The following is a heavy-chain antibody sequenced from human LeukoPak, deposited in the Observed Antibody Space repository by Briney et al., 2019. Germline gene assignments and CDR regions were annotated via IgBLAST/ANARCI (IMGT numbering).Heavy chain of an antibody. Sequence: ASVKVSCKASGYTFTSYDINWVRQATGQGLEWMGWMNPNSGNTGYAQKFQGRVTMTRNTSISTAYMELSSLRSEDTAVYYCARVKFEYSSSSGTSDHWGQGTLVTVSS. J-gene: IGHJ4*02. CDR1: GYTFTSYD. CDR2: MNPNSGNT. CDR3: ARVKFEYSSSSGTSDH. D-gene: IGHD6-6*01. V-gene: IGHV1-8*01.